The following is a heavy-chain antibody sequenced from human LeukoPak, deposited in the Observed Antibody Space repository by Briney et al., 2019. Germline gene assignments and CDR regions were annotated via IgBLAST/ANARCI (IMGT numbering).Heavy chain of an antibody. Sequence: SETLSLTCAVYGGSFSGYYWSWIRQPPGKGLEWIGEINHSGSTNYNPSLKSRVTISVDTSKNQFSLKLSSVTAADTAVYYCARARSHCSGGSCYGTDVDYWGQGTLVTVSS. CDR3: ARARSHCSGGSCYGTDVDY. D-gene: IGHD2-15*01. J-gene: IGHJ4*02. V-gene: IGHV4-34*09. CDR1: GGSFSGYY. CDR2: INHSGST.